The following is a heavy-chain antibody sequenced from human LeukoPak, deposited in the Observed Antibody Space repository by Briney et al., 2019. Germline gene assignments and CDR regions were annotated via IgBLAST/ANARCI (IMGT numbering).Heavy chain of an antibody. Sequence: PSETLSLTCTVSGGSISSSAYYWGWIRQPPGKGLGWIGSIYYIGNTYYNPSLKSRVTISIDTSKNQFSLKLSSVTAADTAVYYCASGGSFHAEVFDYWGQGTLVTVSS. J-gene: IGHJ4*02. D-gene: IGHD1-26*01. CDR2: IYYIGNT. V-gene: IGHV4-39*01. CDR3: ASGGSFHAEVFDY. CDR1: GGSISSSAYY.